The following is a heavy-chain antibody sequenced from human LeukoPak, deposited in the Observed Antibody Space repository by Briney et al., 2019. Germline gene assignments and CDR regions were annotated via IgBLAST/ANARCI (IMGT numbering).Heavy chain of an antibody. CDR3: TSGLSVLRSNKTPVDY. CDR1: GFTFSGSA. D-gene: IGHD4-17*01. J-gene: IGHJ4*02. V-gene: IGHV3-73*01. CDR2: IRSKANSYAT. Sequence: PGGSLRLSCAASGFTFSGSAMHWVRQASGKGLERVGRIRSKANSYATAYAASVKGRFTISRDDSKNTAYLQMNSLKTEDTAVYYCTSGLSVLRSNKTPVDYWGQGTLVTVSS.